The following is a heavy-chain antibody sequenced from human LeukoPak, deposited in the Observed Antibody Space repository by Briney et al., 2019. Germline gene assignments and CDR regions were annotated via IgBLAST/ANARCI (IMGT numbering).Heavy chain of an antibody. CDR2: IHYTGTT. Sequence: PSETLSLTCIVSGGSINNHYWTWIRQTPGKGLEWIGDIHYTGTTKYNPSLKSRVTISVDTSKNQFSLKLSSVTAADTAVYYCARQTRGVIYYYYMDVWGKGTTVTVSS. CDR3: ARQTRGVIYYYYMDV. V-gene: IGHV4-59*08. D-gene: IGHD3-10*01. CDR1: GGSINNHY. J-gene: IGHJ6*03.